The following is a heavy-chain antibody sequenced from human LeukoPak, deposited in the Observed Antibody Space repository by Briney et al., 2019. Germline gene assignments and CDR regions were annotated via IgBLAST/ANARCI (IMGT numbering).Heavy chain of an antibody. V-gene: IGHV4-39*07. Sequence: PSETLSLTCTVSGGSISSGGYYWSWIRQPPGKGLEWIGEINHSGSTNYNPSLKSRVTISVDTSKNQFSLKLSSVTAADTAVYYCARERAMYSSSWYYFDYWGQGTLVTVSS. CDR2: INHSGST. D-gene: IGHD6-13*01. CDR3: ARERAMYSSSWYYFDY. J-gene: IGHJ4*02. CDR1: GGSISSGGYY.